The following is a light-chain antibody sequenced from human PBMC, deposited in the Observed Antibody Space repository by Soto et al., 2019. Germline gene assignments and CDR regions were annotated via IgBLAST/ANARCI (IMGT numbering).Light chain of an antibody. CDR2: FAS. CDR1: HTVISSY. CDR3: LEYGRPRA. Sequence: PQSPATVSLSPWERATLSCRASHTVISSYLAWYQQKPGQTPRLIIYFASSRATGIPDRLSVSVCGTDFILTISRLESDDFAVYNCLEYGRPRAFSQGTKVDIK. V-gene: IGKV3-20*01. J-gene: IGKJ1*01.